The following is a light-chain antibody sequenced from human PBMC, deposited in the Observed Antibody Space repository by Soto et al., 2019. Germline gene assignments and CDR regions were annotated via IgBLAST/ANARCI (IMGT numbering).Light chain of an antibody. CDR2: DAT. CDR3: LSYKTDNSFV. V-gene: IGLV2-14*03. CDR1: SSDIGASNF. Sequence: QSALTQPASVSGSPGQSITVSCTGTSSDIGASNFVSWYQHLPGRAPKVIIYDATNRPSGVSDRFSGSKAGNTASLTISGLQADDEAEYFCLSYKTDNSFVFGTGTKLTVL. J-gene: IGLJ1*01.